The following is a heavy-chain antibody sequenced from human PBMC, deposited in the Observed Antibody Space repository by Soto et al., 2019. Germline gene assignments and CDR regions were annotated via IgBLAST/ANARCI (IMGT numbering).Heavy chain of an antibody. CDR2: FIPILDMA. D-gene: IGHD2-21*01. J-gene: IGHJ4*02. V-gene: IGHV1-69*02. CDR1: GGTFNTYT. CDR3: AITYCRDNSCPRDFDF. Sequence: QVQVVQSGAEVKKPESSVKVSCKPSGGTFNTYTVNWVRLAPGPGLEWMGRFIPILDMANYAQKFQDRVTITADRSTFTAYMELNSLTSDDPAVYYCAITYCRDNSCPRDFDFWGPGTRVTVSS.